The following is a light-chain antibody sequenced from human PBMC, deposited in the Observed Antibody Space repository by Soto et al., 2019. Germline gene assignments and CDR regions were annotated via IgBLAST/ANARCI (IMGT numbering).Light chain of an antibody. CDR1: ETVAGSY. CDR3: QQYGSSRT. Sequence: EMVLTQSPGTLSLSPVERATLSCRASETVAGSYLAWYQQKPGQAPRLLIHGASTRATGIPDRFSGSGSGTDFTLTISRLEPEDFAVYYCQQYGSSRTFGQGTKVDIK. V-gene: IGKV3-20*01. CDR2: GAS. J-gene: IGKJ1*01.